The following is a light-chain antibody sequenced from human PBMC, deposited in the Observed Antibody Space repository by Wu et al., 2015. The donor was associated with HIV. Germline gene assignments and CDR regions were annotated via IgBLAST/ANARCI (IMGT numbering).Light chain of an antibody. J-gene: IGKJ4*01. V-gene: IGKV3-20*01. Sequence: EIVLTQSPAALSISPGDRATLSCRASRSVSSAVAWYQHKPGQAPRLLIYGASSRATGIPDRFSGSGSGTDFTLTISRLEPEDFAVYYCQQYGSSPEVTFGGGTKVEIK. CDR2: GAS. CDR3: QQYGSSPEVT. CDR1: RSVSSA.